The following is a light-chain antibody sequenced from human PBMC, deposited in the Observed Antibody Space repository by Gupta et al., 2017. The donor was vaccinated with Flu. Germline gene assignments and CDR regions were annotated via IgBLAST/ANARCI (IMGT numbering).Light chain of an antibody. CDR1: SSNIGSYY. J-gene: IGLJ2*01. V-gene: IGLV1-47*01. CDR3: AAWDDSLSGVV. CDR2: RNN. Sequence: RVTISCSGSSSNIGSYYVYWYQQFPGTAPKLLIYRNNQRPSGVPDRFSGSKSGTSASLAISGLRSEDEADYYCAAWDDSLSGVVFGGGTKLTVL.